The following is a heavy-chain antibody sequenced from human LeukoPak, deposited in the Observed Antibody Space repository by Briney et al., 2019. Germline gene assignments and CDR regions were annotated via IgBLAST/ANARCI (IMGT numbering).Heavy chain of an antibody. J-gene: IGHJ5*02. D-gene: IGHD3-10*01. CDR3: AREESMVRGASWFDP. Sequence: SETLSLTCTISGVSINNYYWSWIRQPPGKGLEWIGCIYYSGTTNYNPSLKSRVTISVGTSKNQFSLKLSSLTAADTAVYYCAREESMVRGASWFDPWGQGTLVTVSP. CDR1: GVSINNYY. V-gene: IGHV4-59*01. CDR2: IYYSGTT.